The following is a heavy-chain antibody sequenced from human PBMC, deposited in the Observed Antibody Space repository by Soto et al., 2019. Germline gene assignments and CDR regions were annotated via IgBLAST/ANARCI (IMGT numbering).Heavy chain of an antibody. CDR1: GFTFSSYG. D-gene: IGHD3-22*01. CDR3: AKDLDSSGYYTFDY. V-gene: IGHV3-30*18. CDR2: ISYDGSNK. J-gene: IGHJ4*02. Sequence: GSLRLSCAASGFTFSSYGMHWVRQAPGKGLEWVAVISYDGSNKYYADSVKGRFTISRDNSKNTLYLQMNSLRAEDTAVYYCAKDLDSSGYYTFDYWGQGTLVTVSS.